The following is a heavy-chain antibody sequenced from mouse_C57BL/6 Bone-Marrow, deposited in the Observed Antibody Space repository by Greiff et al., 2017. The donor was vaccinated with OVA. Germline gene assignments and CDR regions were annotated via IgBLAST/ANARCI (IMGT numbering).Heavy chain of an antibody. J-gene: IGHJ1*03. Sequence: VQLQQSGPELARPWASVKISCQAFYTFSRRVHFAIRDTNYWMQWVKQRPGQGLRWFGALYPGLGDTSYYQTFKGKATLTADKSSSTAYMQLSSLTSEDSAVYYCARGYYGSREYVDVWGTGTTVTVSS. CDR2: GQGLRWFG. CDR3: SEDSAVYYCARGYYGSREYVDV. CDR1: YTFSRRVH. V-gene: IGHV1-87*01. D-gene: IGHD1-1*01.